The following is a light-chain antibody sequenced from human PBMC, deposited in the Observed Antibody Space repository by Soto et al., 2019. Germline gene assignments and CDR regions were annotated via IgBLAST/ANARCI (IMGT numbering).Light chain of an antibody. CDR3: QQYGSSPRT. J-gene: IGKJ1*01. Sequence: EIVLTQSPDTLSLSPGERATLSCRASQTITRNYLAWYQQKPGQTPRLLVYGASSRATGIPDRFSGSGSGTDFTLTISRLEPEDLAVYFCQQYGSSPRTFGQGTQVDIK. CDR1: QTITRNY. V-gene: IGKV3-20*01. CDR2: GAS.